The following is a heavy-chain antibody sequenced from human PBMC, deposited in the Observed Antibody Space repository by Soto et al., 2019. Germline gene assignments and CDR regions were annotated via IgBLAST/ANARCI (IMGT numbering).Heavy chain of an antibody. Sequence: EVQLLESGGGLVQPGGSLRLSCAASGFTFSIFAMSWVRQAPGKGLEWVSSIGGGDHDRYYTDSVRGRFTISRDNSKNTVFLQMNSLRAEDTAIYYCGYGSGGDNPYYYGMDVWGQGTTVTVSS. CDR3: GYGSGGDNPYYYGMDV. CDR1: GFTFSIFA. CDR2: IGGGDHDR. J-gene: IGHJ6*02. D-gene: IGHD3-10*01. V-gene: IGHV3-23*01.